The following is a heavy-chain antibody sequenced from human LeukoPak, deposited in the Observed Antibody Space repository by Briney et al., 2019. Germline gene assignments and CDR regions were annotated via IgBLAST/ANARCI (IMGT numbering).Heavy chain of an antibody. CDR3: AGELPYYYDSSGYSFAHHDPRNY. CDR1: GYTFTGYY. CDR2: INPNSGGT. Sequence: GASVKVSCKASGYTFTGYYMHWVRQAPGQGLEWMGWINPNSGGTNYAQKFQGRVTMTRDTSISTAYMEVRRLRCDDTAVYYCAGELPYYYDSSGYSFAHHDPRNYWGQGTLVTVSS. D-gene: IGHD3-22*01. V-gene: IGHV1-2*02. J-gene: IGHJ4*02.